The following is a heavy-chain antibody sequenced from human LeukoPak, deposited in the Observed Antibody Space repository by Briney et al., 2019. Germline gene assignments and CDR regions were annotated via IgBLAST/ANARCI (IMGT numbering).Heavy chain of an antibody. Sequence: SETLSLTCAVYGGSFSGYYWSWIRHPPGKGLEWIGEINHSGSTNYNPSLKSRVTISVDTSKNQFSLKLSSVTAADTAVYYCARGVGSSFSRYYYYYYMDVWGKGTTVTVSS. CDR1: GGSFSGYY. V-gene: IGHV4-34*01. CDR3: ARGVGSSFSRYYYYYYMDV. CDR2: INHSGST. D-gene: IGHD6-6*01. J-gene: IGHJ6*03.